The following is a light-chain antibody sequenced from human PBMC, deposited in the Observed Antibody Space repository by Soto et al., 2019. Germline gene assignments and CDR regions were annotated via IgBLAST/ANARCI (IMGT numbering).Light chain of an antibody. CDR3: EAWDDSLSGHV. Sequence: QSALTQPASVSGSPGQSITISCTGTSSDVGGYNYVSWYQQHPGKAPKLMIYEVNNRPSGVSNRFSGSKSGNTASLTVSGLLAEDEADYFCEAWDDSLSGHVFGTGTQLTVL. J-gene: IGLJ1*01. CDR2: EVN. V-gene: IGLV2-14*01. CDR1: SSDVGGYNY.